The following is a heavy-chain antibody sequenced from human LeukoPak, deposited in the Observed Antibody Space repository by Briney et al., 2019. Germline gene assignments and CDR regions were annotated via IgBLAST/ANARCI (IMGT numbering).Heavy chain of an antibody. J-gene: IGHJ4*02. CDR1: GASTSSDY. CDR3: ARAGNYYYSSGYYSHFDY. D-gene: IGHD3-22*01. V-gene: IGHV4-59*01. Sequence: PSETLSLTCTVSGASTSSDYWNWIRQPPGKGLEWIGHVYHSGSTNYNPSLKSRVTISVDTSKNQFSLKLSSVTAADTAVYYCARAGNYYYSSGYYSHFDYWGQGTLVTVSS. CDR2: VYHSGST.